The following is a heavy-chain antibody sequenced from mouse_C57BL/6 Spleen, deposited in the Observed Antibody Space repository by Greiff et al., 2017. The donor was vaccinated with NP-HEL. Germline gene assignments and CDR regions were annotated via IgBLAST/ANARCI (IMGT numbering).Heavy chain of an antibody. J-gene: IGHJ3*01. CDR2: IHPNSGST. CDR3: ARSLTPHYYGSSPFAY. CDR1: GYTFTSYW. D-gene: IGHD1-1*01. V-gene: IGHV1-64*01. Sequence: VQLQQPGAELVKPGASVKLSCKASGYTFTSYWMHWVKQRPGQGLEWIGMIHPNSGSTNYNEKFKSKATLTVDKSSSTAYMQLSSLTSEDSAVYYCARSLTPHYYGSSPFAYWGQGTLVTVAA.